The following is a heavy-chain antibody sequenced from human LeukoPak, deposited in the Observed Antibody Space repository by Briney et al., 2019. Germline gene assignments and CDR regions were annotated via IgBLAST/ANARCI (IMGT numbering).Heavy chain of an antibody. J-gene: IGHJ4*02. Sequence: ASVKVSCKASGYTFTGYYMHWVRQAPGQGLEWMGWINPSSGGTNYAQKFQGRVTMTRDTSISTAYMELSRLRSDDTAVYYCARVGLRYFDWLLLGYWGQGTLVTVSS. D-gene: IGHD3-9*01. CDR1: GYTFTGYY. CDR3: ARVGLRYFDWLLLGY. CDR2: INPSSGGT. V-gene: IGHV1-2*02.